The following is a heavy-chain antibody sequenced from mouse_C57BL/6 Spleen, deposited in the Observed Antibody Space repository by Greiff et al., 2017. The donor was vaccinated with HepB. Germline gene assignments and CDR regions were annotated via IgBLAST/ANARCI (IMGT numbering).Heavy chain of an antibody. CDR3: ARRGGSEYAMDY. Sequence: QVQLKQSGAELVKPGASVKISCKASGYAFSSYWMNWVKQRPGKGLEWIGQIYPGDGDTNYNGKFKGKATLTADKSSSPAYMTRSSLTSEDSAVYVSARRGGSEYAMDYWGQGTSVTVSS. J-gene: IGHJ4*01. V-gene: IGHV1-80*01. CDR2: IYPGDGDT. D-gene: IGHD1-1*01. CDR1: GYAFSSYW.